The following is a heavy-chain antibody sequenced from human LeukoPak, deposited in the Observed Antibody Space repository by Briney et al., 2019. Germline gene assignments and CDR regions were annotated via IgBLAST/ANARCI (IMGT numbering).Heavy chain of an antibody. CDR3: TTVSSGWYVRLGY. CDR1: GFTFSSYW. J-gene: IGHJ4*02. V-gene: IGHV3-15*01. CDR2: IKSKTDGGTT. Sequence: PGGSLRLSCAASGFTFSSYWMSWVRQAPGKGLEWVGRIKSKTDGGTTDYAAPVKGRFTISRDDSKNTLYLQMNSLKTEDTAVYYCTTVSSGWYVRLGYWGQGTLVTVSS. D-gene: IGHD6-19*01.